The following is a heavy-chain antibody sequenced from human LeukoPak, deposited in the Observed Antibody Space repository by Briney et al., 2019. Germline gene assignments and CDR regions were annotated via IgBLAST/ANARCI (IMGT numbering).Heavy chain of an antibody. CDR1: GGSISNFY. CDR3: AGESNIAAAGIDF. J-gene: IGHJ4*02. CDR2: ISTSGST. V-gene: IGHV4-4*07. Sequence: SETLSLTCTVSGGSISNFYWSWIRQPAGKGLEWIGRISTSGSTYYNPSLKSRITMSLDTSKNQFSLRLSSVTAADTAVYYCAGESNIAAAGIDFWGQGTLVTVSS. D-gene: IGHD6-13*01.